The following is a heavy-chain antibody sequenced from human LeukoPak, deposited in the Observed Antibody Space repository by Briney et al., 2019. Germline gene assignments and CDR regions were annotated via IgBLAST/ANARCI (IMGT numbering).Heavy chain of an antibody. CDR2: INAGNGNT. Sequence: ASVKVSCKASGYTFTSYAMHWVRQAPGQRLEWMGWINAGNGNTKYSQEFQGRVTITRDTSASTAYMELSSLRSEDMAVYYCARDSYDSSGYYYFDYWGQGTLVTVSS. J-gene: IGHJ4*02. CDR3: ARDSYDSSGYYYFDY. D-gene: IGHD3-22*01. CDR1: GYTFTSYA. V-gene: IGHV1-3*03.